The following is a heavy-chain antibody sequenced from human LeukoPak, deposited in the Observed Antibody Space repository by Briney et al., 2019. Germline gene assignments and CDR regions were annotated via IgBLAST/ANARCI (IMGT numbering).Heavy chain of an antibody. D-gene: IGHD7-27*01. CDR1: GVTLSTYA. CDR2: ISSSGSGDNT. Sequence: GGSLRLSCAASGVTLSTYAMSWARQAPGKGLEWVSGISSSGSGDNTYYADSVKGRFTVSRDDSKSTLYLQMNSLRAEDTAVYYCAKDGGLWVSAHWGDSWGRGTLVTVSS. CDR3: AKDGGLWVSAHWGDS. J-gene: IGHJ4*02. V-gene: IGHV3-23*01.